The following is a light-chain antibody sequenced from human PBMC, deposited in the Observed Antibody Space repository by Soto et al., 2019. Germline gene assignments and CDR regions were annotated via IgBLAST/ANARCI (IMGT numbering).Light chain of an antibody. J-gene: IGKJ2*01. CDR2: GAS. Sequence: EIVLTQSPGTLSVSPGERATLSCRASQTVRSSSLAWYQQKPGQAPRLLIYGASGRATGIPDKFSGSGSGPNFTLTISRLEPEDFAVYYCQQYGSSPYTFGQGTKLEI. V-gene: IGKV3-20*01. CDR1: QTVRSSS. CDR3: QQYGSSPYT.